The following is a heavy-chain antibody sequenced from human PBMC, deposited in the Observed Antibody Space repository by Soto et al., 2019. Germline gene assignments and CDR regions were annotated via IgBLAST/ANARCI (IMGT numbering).Heavy chain of an antibody. CDR3: ASVTSNSDYYYDSRGIDAFDI. CDR2: IYYSGST. D-gene: IGHD3-22*01. CDR1: GGAISSYY. J-gene: IGHJ3*02. V-gene: IGHV4-59*01. Sequence: PSEALSLTCTVSGGAISSYYWSWIRQPPGKGLEWIGYIYYSGSTNYNPSLKSRVTISVDTSKNQFSLKLSSVTAADTAVYYCASVTSNSDYYYDSRGIDAFDIWVHGTMVPVSS.